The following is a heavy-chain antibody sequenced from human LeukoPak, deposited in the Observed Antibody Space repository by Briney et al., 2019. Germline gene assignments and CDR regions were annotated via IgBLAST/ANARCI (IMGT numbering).Heavy chain of an antibody. V-gene: IGHV1-46*01. CDR2: INPSGGST. CDR1: GYTFTSYY. CDR3: ARWGITGTPVDDAFDI. D-gene: IGHD1-20*01. Sequence: ASVKVSCKASGYTFTSYYMHWVRQAPGQGLEWMGIINPSGGSTSYAQKFQGRVTMTRDMSTSTVYMELSSLRSEDTAVYYCARWGITGTPVDDAFDIWGQGTMVTVSS. J-gene: IGHJ3*02.